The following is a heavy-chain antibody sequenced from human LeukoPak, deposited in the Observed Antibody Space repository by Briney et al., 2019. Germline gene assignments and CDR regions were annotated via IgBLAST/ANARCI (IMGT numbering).Heavy chain of an antibody. D-gene: IGHD3-10*01. J-gene: IGHJ6*02. CDR3: ARSIVGSGLGMDV. Sequence: ASVKVSCKASGYTFTGYYMHWVRQAPGQGLEWMGIINPSGGSTSYAQKFRGRVTMTRDTSTSTVYMELSSLRSEDTAVYYCARSIVGSGLGMDVWGQGTTVTVSS. CDR2: INPSGGST. V-gene: IGHV1-46*01. CDR1: GYTFTGYY.